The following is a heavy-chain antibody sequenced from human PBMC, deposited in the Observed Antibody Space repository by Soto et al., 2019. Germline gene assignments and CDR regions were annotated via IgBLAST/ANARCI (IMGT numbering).Heavy chain of an antibody. J-gene: IGHJ4*02. Sequence: GGSLRLSCAASGFTFSTYAMNWVRQAPGKGLEWVSSISGSGGGTYYADSVKGRFTISRDNSKNTLYLQMNSLRAEDTAVYYCAKDRISGRDPRDFDYWGQGTLVTVSS. CDR2: ISGSGGGT. CDR1: GFTFSTYA. D-gene: IGHD2-15*01. V-gene: IGHV3-23*01. CDR3: AKDRISGRDPRDFDY.